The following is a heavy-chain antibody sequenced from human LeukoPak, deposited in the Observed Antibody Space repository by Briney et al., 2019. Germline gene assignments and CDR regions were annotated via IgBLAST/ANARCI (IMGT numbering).Heavy chain of an antibody. CDR2: IRSKAYGGTT. CDR3: TRDGAAGTYNYYYCMDV. D-gene: IGHD6-13*01. J-gene: IGHJ6*03. V-gene: IGHV3-49*03. Sequence: GGSLRLSCTASGFTFGDYAMSWFRQAPGKGLEWVGFIRSKAYGGTTEYAASVKGRFTISRDDSKSIAYLQMNSLKTEDTAVYYRTRDGAAGTYNYYYCMDVWGKGTTVTVSS. CDR1: GFTFGDYA.